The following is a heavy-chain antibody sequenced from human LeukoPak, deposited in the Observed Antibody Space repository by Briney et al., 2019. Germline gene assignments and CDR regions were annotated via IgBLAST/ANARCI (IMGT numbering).Heavy chain of an antibody. V-gene: IGHV3-23*01. CDR3: AKVRIYGDLYGFDY. CDR2: ISGSGGST. Sequence: PGGSLRLSCAASGFTFSSNGMSWVRQAPGKGLEWVSAISGSGGSTYYADSVKGRFTTSRDNSKNTLYLQMNSLRAEDTAVYYCAKVRIYGDLYGFDYWGQGTLVTVSS. D-gene: IGHD4-17*01. J-gene: IGHJ4*02. CDR1: GFTFSSNG.